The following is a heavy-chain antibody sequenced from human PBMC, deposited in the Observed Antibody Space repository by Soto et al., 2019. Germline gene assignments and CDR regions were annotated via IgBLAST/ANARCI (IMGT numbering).Heavy chain of an antibody. CDR2: IYWDNDK. Sequence: QITLKVSGPTLVKPTQTLTLTCSFSGFSLSTTGVGVGWIRQSPGKALEWLAIIYWDNDKRYSPSLKSRVTITKDTSKNPVVLTVTNMDPVDTGTYYCARSLWFGELHWGQGALVTVSS. J-gene: IGHJ4*02. V-gene: IGHV2-5*02. CDR1: GFSLSTTGVG. CDR3: ARSLWFGELH. D-gene: IGHD3-10*01.